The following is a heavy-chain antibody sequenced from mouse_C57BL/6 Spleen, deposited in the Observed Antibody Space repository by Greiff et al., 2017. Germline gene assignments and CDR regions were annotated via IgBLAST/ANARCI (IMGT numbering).Heavy chain of an antibody. CDR2: IYPGDGDT. V-gene: IGHV1-82*01. CDR1: GYAFSSSW. D-gene: IGHD2-4*01. Sequence: QVQLQQSGPELVKPGASVKISCKASGYAFSSSWMNWVKQRPGKGLEWIGRIYPGDGDTNYNGKFKGKATLTADKSSSTAYRQLSSLTSEDSAVYFCARGGGLRRAFAYWGQGTLVTVSA. J-gene: IGHJ3*01. CDR3: ARGGGLRRAFAY.